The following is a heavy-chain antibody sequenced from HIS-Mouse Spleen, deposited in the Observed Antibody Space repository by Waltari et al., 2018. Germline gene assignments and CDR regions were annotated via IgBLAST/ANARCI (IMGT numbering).Heavy chain of an antibody. CDR1: GYTFPSYD. V-gene: IGHV1-8*01. D-gene: IGHD4-4*01. CDR3: ARGHDYSNYFDY. Sequence: QVQLVQSGAEVKKPGASVNVPCKASGYTFPSYDINRVRQATGQGLEWMGWMNPNSGNTGYAQKFQGRVTMTRNTSISTAYMELSSLRSEDTAVYYCARGHDYSNYFDYWGQGTLVTVSS. J-gene: IGHJ4*02. CDR2: MNPNSGNT.